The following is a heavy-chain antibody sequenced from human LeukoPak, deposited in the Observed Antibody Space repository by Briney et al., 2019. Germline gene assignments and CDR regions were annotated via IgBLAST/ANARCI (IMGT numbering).Heavy chain of an antibody. CDR3: ARAPGSLVSIAARPYYFDY. CDR2: IYGGGST. D-gene: IGHD6-6*01. V-gene: IGHV3-53*01. Sequence: GGSLRLSCAASGFTVSSNYMSWVRQAPGKGLEWVSVIYGGGSTYYAESVKGRFTISTDNSKNTLYLQMNSLRDEDTAVYYCARAPGSLVSIAARPYYFDYWGKGTLVTVSS. J-gene: IGHJ4*02. CDR1: GFTVSSNY.